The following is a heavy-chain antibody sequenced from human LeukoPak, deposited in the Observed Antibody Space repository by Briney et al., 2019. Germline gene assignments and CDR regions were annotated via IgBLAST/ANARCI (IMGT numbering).Heavy chain of an antibody. V-gene: IGHV1-46*01. D-gene: IGHD3-22*01. CDR1: GYTFTSYY. CDR3: ARETPHDSSGYDEYFQH. J-gene: IGHJ1*01. Sequence: ASVKVSCKASGYTFTSYYMHWVRQAPGQGLEWMGIINPSGGSTSYAQKSQGRVTMTRDTSTSTVYMELSSLRSEDTAVYYCARETPHDSSGYDEYFQHWGQGTLVTVSS. CDR2: INPSGGST.